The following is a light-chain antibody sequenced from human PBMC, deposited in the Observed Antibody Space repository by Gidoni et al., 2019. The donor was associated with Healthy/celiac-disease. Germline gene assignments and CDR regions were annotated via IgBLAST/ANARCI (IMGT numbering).Light chain of an antibody. CDR1: QSISSY. CDR3: QQSYSTRT. V-gene: IGKV1-39*01. Sequence: DIQMTQSPSSLSASVGDRVTITCRASQSISSYFNWYQQKPGKAPKLLIYAASSLQSGVPSRFSGSGSGTDFTLTISSLQPEDFAPYYCQQSYSTRTFGQRTKVEIK. CDR2: AAS. J-gene: IGKJ1*01.